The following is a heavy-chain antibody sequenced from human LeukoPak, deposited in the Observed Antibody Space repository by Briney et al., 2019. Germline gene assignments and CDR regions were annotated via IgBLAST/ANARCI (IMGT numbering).Heavy chain of an antibody. D-gene: IGHD3-16*01. J-gene: IGHJ5*02. CDR3: ARDISEGDYAWWFDP. V-gene: IGHV1-46*01. Sequence: ASVKVSCKASGYTFTSYDINWVRQAPGQGLEWMGLINPSGSATRYAQSFQGRVTMARDLSTSTDYMELSSLRSDDTAVYFCARDISEGDYAWWFDPWGQGTLVTVAS. CDR1: GYTFTSYD. CDR2: INPSGSAT.